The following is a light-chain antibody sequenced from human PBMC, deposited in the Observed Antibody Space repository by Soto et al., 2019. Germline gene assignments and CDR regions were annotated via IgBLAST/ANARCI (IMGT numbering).Light chain of an antibody. CDR2: GAS. J-gene: IGKJ1*01. Sequence: EIVLTQSPGTLSLPPGERAPLSCRASQSVRSSYLAWYQQKFGQAPRLLIYGASSRATGIPDRFSGSGSGTDFTLTISRLEPEDFAVYYCQQYGSSSWTFGQGTKVDIK. CDR1: QSVRSSY. CDR3: QQYGSSSWT. V-gene: IGKV3-20*01.